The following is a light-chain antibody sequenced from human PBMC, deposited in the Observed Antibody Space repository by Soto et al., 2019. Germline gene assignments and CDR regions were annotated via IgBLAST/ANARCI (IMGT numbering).Light chain of an antibody. J-gene: IGKJ3*01. Sequence: DIQLTQSPSFLSASVGDRVTITCRASQGVSSYLAWYQQRPGKAPKLLIYAASTLQSGVPSRFSGSGSETEFTLTISSLQPEDFATYYCQQLNTYPFTFGPGTKVDIK. CDR2: AAS. CDR1: QGVSSY. CDR3: QQLNTYPFT. V-gene: IGKV1-9*01.